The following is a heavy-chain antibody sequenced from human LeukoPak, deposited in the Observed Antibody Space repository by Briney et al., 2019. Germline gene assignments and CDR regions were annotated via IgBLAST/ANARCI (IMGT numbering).Heavy chain of an antibody. CDR3: AKNKDIAAARAFDT. V-gene: IGHV3-9*01. CDR1: GFTFDDHA. D-gene: IGHD6-13*01. CDR2: ISWNSGSI. Sequence: PGRSLRLSCAASGFTFDDHAMHWVRRAPGKGLEWVSGISWNSGSIGYADSVKGRFTISRDNAKNALYLQMNSLRAEDTALYYCAKNKDIAAARAFDTWGQGTMVTVSS. J-gene: IGHJ3*02.